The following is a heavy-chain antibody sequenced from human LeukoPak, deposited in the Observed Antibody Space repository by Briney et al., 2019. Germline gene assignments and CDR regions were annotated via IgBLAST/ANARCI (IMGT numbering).Heavy chain of an antibody. CDR1: GYTFTGYY. J-gene: IGHJ3*02. Sequence: GASVKVSCKASGYTFTGYYMHWVRQAPGQGLEWMGRINPNSGGTNYAQKFQGRVTMTRDTSISTAYMELNRLRSDDTAVYYCATVTCSSNSCYSPLTQDASDIWGQGTLVTVSS. V-gene: IGHV1-2*06. CDR3: ATVTCSSNSCYSPLTQDASDI. D-gene: IGHD2-2*01. CDR2: INPNSGGT.